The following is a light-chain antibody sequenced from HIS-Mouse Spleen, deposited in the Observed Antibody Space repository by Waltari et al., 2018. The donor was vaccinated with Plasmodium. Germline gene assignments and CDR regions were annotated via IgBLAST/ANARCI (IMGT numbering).Light chain of an antibody. J-gene: IGLJ3*02. CDR1: AVPKKY. V-gene: IGLV3-10*01. CDR2: EDS. CDR3: YSTDSSGNHRV. Sequence: SYELTPPPSVSVSPGQTARITCSGHAVPKKYAYCYQQNSGQAPVLVIYEDSKRPSGIPERFSGASSGTMATLTISGAQVEDEADYYCYSTDSSGNHRVFGGGTKLTVL.